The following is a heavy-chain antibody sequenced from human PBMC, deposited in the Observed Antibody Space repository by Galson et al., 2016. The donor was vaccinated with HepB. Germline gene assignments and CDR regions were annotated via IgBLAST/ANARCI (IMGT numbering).Heavy chain of an antibody. V-gene: IGHV3-23*01. D-gene: IGHD4-23*01. Sequence: SLRLSCAASGFTFSHRAMNWVRQAPGKGLEWVAAISYGGDKVFYTDSVRCRFTISRDNSMNTLFLQMDSLRDDDTAVYYCVRDNIGVVTSFDFWGQGTLVAVSS. CDR1: GFTFSHRA. CDR3: VRDNIGVVTSFDF. CDR2: ISYGGDKV. J-gene: IGHJ4*02.